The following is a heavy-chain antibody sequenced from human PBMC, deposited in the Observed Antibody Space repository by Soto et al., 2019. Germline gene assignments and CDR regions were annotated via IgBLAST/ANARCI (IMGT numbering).Heavy chain of an antibody. CDR2: ISGSGGST. Sequence: PGGSLRLSCAASGFTFSSYAMSWVRQAPGKGLEWVSAISGSGGSTYYADSVKGRFTISRDNSKNTLYLQMNSLRAADTAVYYCAKDVFDFHDVGWFDPWGQGTLVTVSS. V-gene: IGHV3-23*01. CDR3: AKDVFDFHDVGWFDP. CDR1: GFTFSSYA. D-gene: IGHD3-3*01. J-gene: IGHJ5*02.